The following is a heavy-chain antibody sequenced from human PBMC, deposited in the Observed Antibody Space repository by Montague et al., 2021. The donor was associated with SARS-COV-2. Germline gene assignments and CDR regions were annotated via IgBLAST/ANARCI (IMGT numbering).Heavy chain of an antibody. CDR1: GGSFSGYY. Sequence: SETLSLTCAVYGGSFSGYYRSWIRQPPGKGLERIGEINHSGSTNYNPSLKSRVTISVDTSKNQFSLKLSSVTAADTAVYYCARGSWHIVVVTAIRDGYYGMDVWGQGTTVTVSS. CDR2: INHSGST. CDR3: ARGSWHIVVVTAIRDGYYGMDV. V-gene: IGHV4-34*01. D-gene: IGHD2-21*02. J-gene: IGHJ6*02.